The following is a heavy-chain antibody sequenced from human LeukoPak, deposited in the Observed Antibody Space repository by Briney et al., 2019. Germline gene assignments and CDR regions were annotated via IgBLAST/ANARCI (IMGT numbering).Heavy chain of an antibody. CDR1: GGSISSGGYS. V-gene: IGHV4-30-2*05. CDR3: ARVAEGAKWYFDL. D-gene: IGHD1-14*01. Sequence: SETLSLTCAVSGGSISSGGYSWSWIRQLPGKGLEWIGYIYHSGSTYYNPSLKSRVTISVDTSKNQFSLKLSSVTAADTAVYYCARVAEGAKWYFDLWGRGTLVTVSS. J-gene: IGHJ2*01. CDR2: IYHSGST.